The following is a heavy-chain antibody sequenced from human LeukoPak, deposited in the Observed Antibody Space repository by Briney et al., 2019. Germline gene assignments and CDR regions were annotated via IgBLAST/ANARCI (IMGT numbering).Heavy chain of an antibody. D-gene: IGHD4-23*01. CDR2: ISSSSSYI. Sequence: GGSLRLSCAASGFTFSSYSMNWVRQAPGKGLEWVSSISSSSSYIYYADSVKGRFTISRDNAKNSLYLQMNSLRAEDTAVYYCAKCLGDGGNYYFDYWGQGTLVTVSS. CDR1: GFTFSSYS. J-gene: IGHJ4*02. V-gene: IGHV3-21*04. CDR3: AKCLGDGGNYYFDY.